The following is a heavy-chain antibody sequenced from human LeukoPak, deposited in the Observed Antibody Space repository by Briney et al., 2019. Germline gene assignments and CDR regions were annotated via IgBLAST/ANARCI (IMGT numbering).Heavy chain of an antibody. V-gene: IGHV3-23*01. CDR2: ISGSGGST. D-gene: IGHD3-10*01. J-gene: IGHJ4*02. CDR1: GFTFRSYA. CDR3: ARDKEYYYGSGSYYYDY. Sequence: GGSLRLSCAASGFTFRSYAMSWVRQAPGKGLEWVSGISGSGGSTYYADSVKGRFTISRDNPKNSLYLQMNSLRGEDAPVYYCARDKEYYYGSGSYYYDYWGQGTLVTVSS.